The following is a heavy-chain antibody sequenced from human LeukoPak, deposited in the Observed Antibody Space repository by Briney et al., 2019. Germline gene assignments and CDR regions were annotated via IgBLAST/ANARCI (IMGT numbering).Heavy chain of an antibody. CDR3: ARGGPLPRYCSSTSCYRDY. CDR2: ISSSSSYI. CDR1: GFTFSSYS. D-gene: IGHD2-2*01. Sequence: GGSLRLSCAASGFTFSSYSMNWVRQAPGRGLEWVSSISSSSSYIYYADSVKGRFTISRDNAKNSLYLQMNSLGAEDTAVYYCARGGPLPRYCSSTSCYRDYWGQGTLVTVSS. V-gene: IGHV3-21*01. J-gene: IGHJ4*02.